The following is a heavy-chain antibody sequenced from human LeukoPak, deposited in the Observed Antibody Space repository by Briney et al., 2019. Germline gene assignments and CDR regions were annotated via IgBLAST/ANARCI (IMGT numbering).Heavy chain of an antibody. D-gene: IGHD3-22*01. CDR2: IKSKTDAGTT. V-gene: IGHV3-15*01. Sequence: GGSLKLSCAASGFTFSSYWMSWVRQAPGKGLEWVGRIKSKTDAGTTDYAAHVKGRFTISRDDSKNTLYRQMNSLKTEDTPVYYCTTASAYFYDSSGYQTGEYFQHWGQGTLVTVSS. CDR1: GFTFSSYW. J-gene: IGHJ1*01. CDR3: TTASAYFYDSSGYQTGEYFQH.